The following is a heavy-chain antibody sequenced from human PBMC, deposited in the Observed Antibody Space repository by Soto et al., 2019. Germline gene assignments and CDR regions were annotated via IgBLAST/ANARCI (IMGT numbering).Heavy chain of an antibody. CDR2: INHSGST. CDR1: GGSFSGYY. CDR3: ASPPTVVTDDAFDL. V-gene: IGHV4-34*01. J-gene: IGHJ3*01. D-gene: IGHD2-15*01. Sequence: QVQLQQWGAGLLKPSETLSLTCAVYGGSFSGYYWSWIRQPPGKGLEWIGEINHSGSTNYNPSLKSRVPXXVXTXXHQFSLKLRSVTAAAPAVYYCASPPTVVTDDAFDLWGQGTMVTVSS.